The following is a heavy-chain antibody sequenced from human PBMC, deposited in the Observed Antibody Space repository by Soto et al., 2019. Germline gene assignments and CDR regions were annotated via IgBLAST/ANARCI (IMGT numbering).Heavy chain of an antibody. V-gene: IGHV3-23*01. J-gene: IGHJ4*02. Sequence: GGSLRLSCAASGFTFSSYAMSWVRQAPGKGLEWVSAISGSGGSTYYAESVKGRFTISRDNSKNTLYLQMNSLRAEDTAVYYCAKDGGYAYYDSSGYYFGYWGQGTLVTVSS. CDR1: GFTFSSYA. D-gene: IGHD3-22*01. CDR3: AKDGGYAYYDSSGYYFGY. CDR2: ISGSGGST.